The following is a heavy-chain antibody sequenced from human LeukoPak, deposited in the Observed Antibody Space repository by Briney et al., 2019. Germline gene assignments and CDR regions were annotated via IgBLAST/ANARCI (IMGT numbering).Heavy chain of an antibody. J-gene: IGHJ4*02. CDR2: IKQDGSEK. D-gene: IGHD3-10*01. CDR3: ARRLWFGELSRRTLFDY. V-gene: IGHV3-7*01. CDR1: GFTFSSYW. Sequence: PGGSLRLSCAASGFTFSSYWMSWVRQAPGKGLEWVANIKQDGSEKYYVDSVKGRFTISRDNAKNSLYLQMNSLRAEDTAVYYCARRLWFGELSRRTLFDYWGQGTLVTVSS.